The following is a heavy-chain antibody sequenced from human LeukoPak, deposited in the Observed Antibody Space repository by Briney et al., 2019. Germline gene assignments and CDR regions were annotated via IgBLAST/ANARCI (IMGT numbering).Heavy chain of an antibody. CDR1: GFDFSNSA. Sequence: PGGSLRLSCAVSGFDFSNSAMTWVRQAPGKGPEWVSVISRSSDFTYYADSVKGRFTISRDDSKSTVYLQMHILGAEDTAIYYCAKASLVPGAMWSATRYRLYFYMDVWGKGTTVAVSS. V-gene: IGHV3-23*01. CDR2: ISRSSDFT. J-gene: IGHJ6*03. CDR3: AKASLVPGAMWSATRYRLYFYMDV. D-gene: IGHD2-2*01.